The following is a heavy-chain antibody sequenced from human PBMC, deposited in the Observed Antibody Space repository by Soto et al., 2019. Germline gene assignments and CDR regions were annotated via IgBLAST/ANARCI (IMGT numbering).Heavy chain of an antibody. D-gene: IGHD6-19*01. CDR3: ARDHAGSGWFRFDS. CDR1: GYTFNKYS. Sequence: QVQLVQSGPEVQKPGASVKVSCKASGYTFNKYSISWVRQAPGQGLEWMGWISAYNGDTNYTHQLQGRVTLSTDTFTSTAYMELRNLRSDDTAMYYCARDHAGSGWFRFDSWGQGTLVTVSS. V-gene: IGHV1-18*01. CDR2: ISAYNGDT. J-gene: IGHJ4*02.